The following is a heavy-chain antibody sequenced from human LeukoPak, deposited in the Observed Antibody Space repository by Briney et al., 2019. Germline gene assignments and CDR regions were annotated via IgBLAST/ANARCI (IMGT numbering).Heavy chain of an antibody. Sequence: ASVKVSCKASGYTFTDYYIHWVRQAPGQGLEWMGWINPNSGGTNYAQKFQGRVTMTRDTSISTAYMELSRLRSDDTAVYYCASEYYYDSSGYYYPFVNPFDYWGQGTLVTVSS. CDR1: GYTFTDYY. CDR2: INPNSGGT. CDR3: ASEYYYDSSGYYYPFVNPFDY. J-gene: IGHJ4*02. D-gene: IGHD3-22*01. V-gene: IGHV1-2*02.